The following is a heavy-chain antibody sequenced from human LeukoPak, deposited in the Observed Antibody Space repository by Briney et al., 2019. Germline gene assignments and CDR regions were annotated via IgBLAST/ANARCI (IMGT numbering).Heavy chain of an antibody. CDR2: IKASADGGTI. CDR3: TTTRTY. Sequence: GSLRLSCAASGFAFSSTWMNWVRQAPGKGLEWVGRIKASADGGTIDYAAPVEGRFIISRDDLKDTLYLQMNSLKTEDTGIYYCTTTRTYWGQGTLVTVSS. J-gene: IGHJ4*02. CDR1: GFAFSSTW. V-gene: IGHV3-15*07.